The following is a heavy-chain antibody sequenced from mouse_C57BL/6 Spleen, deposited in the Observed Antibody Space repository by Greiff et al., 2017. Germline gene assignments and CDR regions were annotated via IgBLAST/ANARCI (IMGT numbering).Heavy chain of an antibody. V-gene: IGHV3-6*01. Sequence: EVQLQQSGPGLVKPSQSLSLTCSVTGYSITSGYYWNWIRQFPGNKLEWMGYISYDGSNNSNPSLKNRISITRDTSKNQFFLKLNSVTTEDTATYYCARERDYFDYWGQGTTLTVSS. CDR1: GYSITSGYY. J-gene: IGHJ2*01. CDR2: ISYDGSN. CDR3: ARERDYFDY.